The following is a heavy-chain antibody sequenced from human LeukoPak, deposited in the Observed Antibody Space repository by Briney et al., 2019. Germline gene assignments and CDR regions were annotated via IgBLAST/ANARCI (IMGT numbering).Heavy chain of an antibody. CDR3: ARGPSGRYGYFDY. J-gene: IGHJ4*02. V-gene: IGHV5-51*01. D-gene: IGHD3-3*01. Sequence: GESLKISCQGSGYNFTIYWIGWVRQMPGKGLEWMGIIYPGDSDTRYSPSFQGQVTISADKSISTAYLQWSSLTASDTAMYYCARGPSGRYGYFDYWGQGTLVTVSS. CDR1: GYNFTIYW. CDR2: IYPGDSDT.